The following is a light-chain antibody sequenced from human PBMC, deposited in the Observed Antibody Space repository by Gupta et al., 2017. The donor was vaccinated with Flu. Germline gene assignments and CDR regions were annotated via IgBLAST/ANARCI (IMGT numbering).Light chain of an antibody. V-gene: IGLV3-21*02. CDR1: NLGSKS. CDR2: DDT. CDR3: QLFYRYDDRYV. Sequence: SSVMTQPPSVSVAPGQTARITLGGNNLGSKSVHWYQQKPGQSPVLVLYDDTHRPSGIPERFSGSNSGNTATLTSSRVEAGDEADYDCQLFYRYDDRYVFGTGTKVSVL. J-gene: IGLJ1*01.